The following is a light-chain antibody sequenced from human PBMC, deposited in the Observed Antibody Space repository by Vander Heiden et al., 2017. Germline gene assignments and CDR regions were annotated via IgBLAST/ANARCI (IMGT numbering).Light chain of an antibody. CDR1: SSNIENNY. V-gene: IGLV1-51*01. CDR2: DNN. CDR3: VTWDTSLSTLV. Sequence: QSVLTQPPSVSAPPGQKVTISCSGSSSNIENNYVCWYLQLPGTAPKLLIYDNNKRPSGIPDRFSASKSGTSATLGITGLQTGDEADYYCVTWDTSLSTLVFGPGTKVTVL. J-gene: IGLJ1*01.